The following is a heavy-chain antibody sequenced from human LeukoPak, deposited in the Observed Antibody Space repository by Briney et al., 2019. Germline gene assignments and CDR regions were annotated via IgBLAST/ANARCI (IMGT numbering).Heavy chain of an antibody. CDR2: IIPIFGTA. V-gene: IGHV1-69*13. Sequence: SVKVSCKASGGTFSSYAISWVRQAPGQGLEWMGGIIPIFGTANYAQKFQGRVTITADESTSTAYMELSSLRSEDTAVYYCARTERGVAGTLGSYYYGMDVWGQGTTVTVSS. J-gene: IGHJ6*02. D-gene: IGHD6-19*01. CDR3: ARTERGVAGTLGSYYYGMDV. CDR1: GGTFSSYA.